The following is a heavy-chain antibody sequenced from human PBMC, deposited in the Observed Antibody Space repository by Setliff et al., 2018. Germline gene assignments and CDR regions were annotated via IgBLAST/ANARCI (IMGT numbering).Heavy chain of an antibody. V-gene: IGHV1-69*05. Sequence: GASVKVSCKASGGTFSSYGISWVRQAPGQGLEWMGGTIPIFGTTDYAQKFQGRVTIITDESTSTAFMQLSSLSSEDTAVYYCVREGVDSRSSTDYRYYMDVWGKGTTVTVSS. CDR2: TIPIFGTT. J-gene: IGHJ6*03. CDR3: VREGVDSRSSTDYRYYMDV. D-gene: IGHD3-22*01. CDR1: GGTFSSYG.